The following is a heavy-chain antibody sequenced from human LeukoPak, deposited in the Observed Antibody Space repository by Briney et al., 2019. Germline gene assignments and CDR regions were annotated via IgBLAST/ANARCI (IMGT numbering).Heavy chain of an antibody. V-gene: IGHV3-23*01. J-gene: IGHJ4*02. CDR2: ISGSGGST. CDR3: AKRGFGDYEEY. Sequence: PGGSLRLSCAASGFSFASYGMSWVRQAPGKRPEWVSVISGSGGSTYYADSVMGRFTISRDNSKNTLSLQMNSLTAEDTAVYYCAKRGFGDYEEYWGQGTLVIVSS. CDR1: GFSFASYG. D-gene: IGHD4-17*01.